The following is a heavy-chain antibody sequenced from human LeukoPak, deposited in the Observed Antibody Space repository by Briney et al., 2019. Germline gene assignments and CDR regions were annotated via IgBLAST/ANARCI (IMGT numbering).Heavy chain of an antibody. CDR1: GFTFSSYS. J-gene: IGHJ3*02. CDR3: ARLLTGIYTPKAFDI. D-gene: IGHD1-20*01. Sequence: GGSLRLSCAASGFTFSSYSMNWVRQAPGKGLEWVSSISGSSSYIYYADSVKGRFTISRDNAKNSLYLQMNSLRAEDTAVYYCARLLTGIYTPKAFDIWGQGTMVTVSS. V-gene: IGHV3-21*01. CDR2: ISGSSSYI.